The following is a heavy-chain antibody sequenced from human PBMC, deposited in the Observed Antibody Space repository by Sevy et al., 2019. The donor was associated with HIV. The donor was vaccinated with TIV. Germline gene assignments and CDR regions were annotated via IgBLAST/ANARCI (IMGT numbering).Heavy chain of an antibody. D-gene: IGHD3-16*01. CDR1: GFTFSSYG. CDR3: AKDLGDGYNVDY. CDR2: ISYDGSNK. J-gene: IGHJ4*02. Sequence: GGSLRLSCAASGFTFSSYGMHWVRQAPGKGLEWVAVISYDGSNKYYADSVKGRFTISRDNSKNKLYLQMNSLRAEDTAVYYCAKDLGDGYNVDYWGQGTLVTVSS. V-gene: IGHV3-30*18.